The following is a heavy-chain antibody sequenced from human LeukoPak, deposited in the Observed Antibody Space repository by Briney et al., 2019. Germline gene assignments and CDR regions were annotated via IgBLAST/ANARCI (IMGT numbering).Heavy chain of an antibody. J-gene: IGHJ6*02. CDR1: GFTFSSYG. V-gene: IGHV3-33*01. CDR2: IWYDGSNK. CDR3: ARDFLEWLYADNYYYGMDV. Sequence: PGRSLRLSCAASGFTFSSYGMHWVRQAPGKGLEWVAVIWYDGSNKYYADSVKGRFTISRDNSKNTLYPQMNSLRAEDTAVYYCARDFLEWLYADNYYYGMDVWGQGTTVTVSS. D-gene: IGHD3-3*01.